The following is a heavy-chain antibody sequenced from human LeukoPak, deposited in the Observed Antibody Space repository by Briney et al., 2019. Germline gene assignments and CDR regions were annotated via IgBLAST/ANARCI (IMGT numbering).Heavy chain of an antibody. D-gene: IGHD3-3*01. V-gene: IGHV3-33*01. CDR2: IWYDGSNK. Sequence: PGGSLRLSCAASGFTFSSYGMHWVRQAPGNGLEWVAVIWYDGSNKYYADSVKGRFTISRDNSKNTLYLQMNSLRAEDTAVYYCARGPHEWLKYNWFDPWGQGTLVTVSS. CDR1: GFTFSSYG. J-gene: IGHJ5*02. CDR3: ARGPHEWLKYNWFDP.